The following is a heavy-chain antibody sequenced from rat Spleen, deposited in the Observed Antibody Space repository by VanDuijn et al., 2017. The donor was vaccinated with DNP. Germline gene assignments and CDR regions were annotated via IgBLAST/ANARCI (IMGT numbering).Heavy chain of an antibody. CDR1: GYSITSNY. CDR2: ISYSGST. D-gene: IGHD1-2*01. V-gene: IGHV3-1*01. J-gene: IGHJ2*01. CDR3: TRGPIYYYTSYIPDY. Sequence: EVQLQESGPGLVKPSQSLSLTCSVTGYSITSNYWGWIRKFPGNKMEWMGYISYSGSTSYNPSLKSRISITRDTSKNQFFLQLNSVTTEDTATYYCTRGPIYYYTSYIPDYWGQGVMVTVSS.